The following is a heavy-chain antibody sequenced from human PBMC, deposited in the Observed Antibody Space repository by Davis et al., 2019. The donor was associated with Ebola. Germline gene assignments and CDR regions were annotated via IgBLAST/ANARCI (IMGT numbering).Heavy chain of an antibody. Sequence: PSETLSLTCAVYGGSFSGYYWSWIRQPPGKGLEWIGEINHSGSTNYNPSLKSRVTISVDTSKNQFSLKLSSVTAADTAVYYCARYLIAARPSFDYWGQGTLVTVSS. D-gene: IGHD6-6*01. CDR1: GGSFSGYY. V-gene: IGHV4-34*01. CDR2: INHSGST. J-gene: IGHJ4*02. CDR3: ARYLIAARPSFDY.